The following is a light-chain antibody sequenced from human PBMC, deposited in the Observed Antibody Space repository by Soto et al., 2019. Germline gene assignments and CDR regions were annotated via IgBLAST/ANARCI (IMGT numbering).Light chain of an antibody. CDR2: GAS. CDR3: QQYNFAPFLT. CDR1: QSISSSY. V-gene: IGKV3-20*01. Sequence: EIVLTQSPGTLSLYPGERATLSCRASQSISSSYLAWYLQKPGQAPRLLIYGASNRATGIPDRFSSSGSGTDFILTISRLEPEDFAVYSCQQYNFAPFLTFGGGTKVEIK. J-gene: IGKJ4*01.